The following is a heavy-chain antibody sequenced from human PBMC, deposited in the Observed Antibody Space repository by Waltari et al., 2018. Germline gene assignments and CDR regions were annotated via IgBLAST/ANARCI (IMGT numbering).Heavy chain of an antibody. CDR3: AREGGVCSGGSCYSTDDAFDI. Sequence: QVQLVQSGAEVKKPGSSVKVSCKASGGTFSSYAISWVRQAPGQGLEWMGGIIPIFGTANYAQKFQGRVTITADESTSTAYMELSSLRSEDTAVYYCAREGGVCSGGSCYSTDDAFDIWGQGTMVTVSS. CDR2: IIPIFGTA. CDR1: GGTFSSYA. J-gene: IGHJ3*02. V-gene: IGHV1-69*12. D-gene: IGHD2-15*01.